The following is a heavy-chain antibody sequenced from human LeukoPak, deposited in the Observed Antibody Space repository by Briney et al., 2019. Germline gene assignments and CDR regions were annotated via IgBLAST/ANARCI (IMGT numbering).Heavy chain of an antibody. CDR1: GGSISSSNW. D-gene: IGHD1-26*01. CDR3: ARGVNSGYFDY. Sequence: SGTLSLTCAVSGGSISSSNWWSWVSQPPGKGLEWIGEIYHSGSTNYNPSLKSRVTISVDTSKNQFSLKLSSVTAADTAVYYCARGVNSGYFDYCGQGTLVTVSS. CDR2: IYHSGST. V-gene: IGHV4-4*02. J-gene: IGHJ4*02.